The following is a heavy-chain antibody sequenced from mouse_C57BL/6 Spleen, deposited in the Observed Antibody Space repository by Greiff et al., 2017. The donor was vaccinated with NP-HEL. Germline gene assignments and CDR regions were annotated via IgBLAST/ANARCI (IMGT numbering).Heavy chain of an antibody. V-gene: IGHV1-74*01. D-gene: IGHD2-4*01. Sequence: QVQLQQPGAELVKPGASVKVSCKASGYTFTSYWMHWVKQRPGQGLEWIGRIHPSDSDTNYNQKFKGKATLTVDKSSSTACMQLSSLTSEDSAVYYCVPIYYDYDGFDYWGQGTTLTVSS. CDR3: VPIYYDYDGFDY. J-gene: IGHJ2*01. CDR1: GYTFTSYW. CDR2: IHPSDSDT.